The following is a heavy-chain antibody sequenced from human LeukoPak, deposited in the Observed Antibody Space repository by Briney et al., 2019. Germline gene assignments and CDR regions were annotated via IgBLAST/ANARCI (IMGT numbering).Heavy chain of an antibody. CDR1: GFTLSRYD. J-gene: IGHJ3*02. Sequence: GGSLRLSCAASGFTLSRYDMHWVRQTTGKGLEWVSTIGTAGDTYYPGSVKGRFTISRENAKNSLYLQMNSLRAGDTAVYYCARGGGGSWYEAFDIWGQGTMVTVSS. V-gene: IGHV3-13*01. D-gene: IGHD6-13*01. CDR3: ARGGGGSWYEAFDI. CDR2: IGTAGDT.